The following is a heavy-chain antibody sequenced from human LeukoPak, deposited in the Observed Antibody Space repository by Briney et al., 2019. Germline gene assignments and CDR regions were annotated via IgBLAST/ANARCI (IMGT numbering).Heavy chain of an antibody. Sequence: PSETLSLTCAVYGGSFSGYYWSWIRQPPGKGLEWIGEINHSGSTNYNPSLKSRVTISVDTSKNQFSLKLSSVTAADTAVYYCARGGLYYYDSSGYSADFDYWGQGTLVTVSS. CDR3: ARGGLYYYDSSGYSADFDY. J-gene: IGHJ4*02. D-gene: IGHD3-22*01. CDR2: INHSGST. V-gene: IGHV4-34*01. CDR1: GGSFSGYY.